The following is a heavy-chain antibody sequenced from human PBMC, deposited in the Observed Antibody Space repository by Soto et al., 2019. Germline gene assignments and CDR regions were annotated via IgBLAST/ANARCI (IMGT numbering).Heavy chain of an antibody. CDR3: ARVGNGYDPDLWFDY. Sequence: GGSLRLSCAASGFTFSSYGMHWVRQAPGKGLEWVAVIWYDGSNKYYADSVKGRFTISRDNSKNTLYLQMNSLRAEDTAVYYCARVGNGYDPDLWFDYWGQGTLVTVSS. CDR2: IWYDGSNK. CDR1: GFTFSSYG. D-gene: IGHD5-12*01. V-gene: IGHV3-33*08. J-gene: IGHJ4*02.